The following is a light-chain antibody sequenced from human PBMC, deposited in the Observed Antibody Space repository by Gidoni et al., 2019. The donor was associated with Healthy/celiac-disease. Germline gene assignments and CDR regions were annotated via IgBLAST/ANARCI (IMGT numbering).Light chain of an antibody. CDR3: QQYDNLPRLT. CDR2: DAS. J-gene: IGKJ4*01. Sequence: IQMTQSPSSLSASVGDRVTITCQASQDISNFLNWYQQKPGKAPKLLIYDASNLETGGPSRFSGSGSGTDFTFTISSLQPEDIATYYCQQYDNLPRLTFGGGTKVEIK. V-gene: IGKV1-33*01. CDR1: QDISNF.